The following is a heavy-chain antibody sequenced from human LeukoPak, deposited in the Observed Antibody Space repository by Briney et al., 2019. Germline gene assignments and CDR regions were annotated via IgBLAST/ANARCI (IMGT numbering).Heavy chain of an antibody. D-gene: IGHD3-3*01. J-gene: IGHJ4*02. CDR1: GFTFSTYA. Sequence: GGSLRLSCAASGFTFSTYAMNWVRQAPGKGLEWVSYISSSSNTIYYADSVQGRFTISRDDANNSLYLQMNSLRAEDTAVYYCARDGYDFWSGYPTTVDFWGQGTLVTVSS. V-gene: IGHV3-48*01. CDR2: ISSSSNTI. CDR3: ARDGYDFWSGYPTTVDF.